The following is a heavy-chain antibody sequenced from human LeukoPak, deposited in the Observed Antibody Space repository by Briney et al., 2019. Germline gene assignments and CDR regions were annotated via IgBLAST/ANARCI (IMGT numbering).Heavy chain of an antibody. V-gene: IGHV4-59*08. CDR2: IYYSGST. CDR3: AKKKALYNWFDP. Sequence: PSETLSLTCTVSGGSLSSYYWSWIRQPPGKGLEWSGYIYYSGSTNYNPSLKSRVTISVDTSKNQFSLKLSSVTAADTAVYYCAKKKALYNWFDPWGQGTLVTVSS. CDR1: GGSLSSYY. J-gene: IGHJ5*02. D-gene: IGHD3-16*02.